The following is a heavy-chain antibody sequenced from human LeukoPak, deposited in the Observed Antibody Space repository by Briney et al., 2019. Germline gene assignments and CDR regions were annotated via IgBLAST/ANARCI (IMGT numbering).Heavy chain of an antibody. V-gene: IGHV3-15*01. J-gene: IGHJ4*02. Sequence: GGSLRLFCAASGFTFSNAWMSWVRQAPGKGLEWVVRIKSKTDGGTTDYAAPVQGRFTISRDDSKNTLYLQMNSLKTEDTAVYYCTTWFTALFDYWGQGTLVTVSS. CDR2: IKSKTDGGTT. CDR3: TTWFTALFDY. CDR1: GFTFSNAW. D-gene: IGHD3-10*01.